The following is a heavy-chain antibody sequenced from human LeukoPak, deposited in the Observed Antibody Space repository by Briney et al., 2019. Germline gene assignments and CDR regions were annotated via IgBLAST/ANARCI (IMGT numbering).Heavy chain of an antibody. Sequence: LPLTXXXSGGSXXSYYWSWIRQPAGKGLEWIGRIYTSGSTNYNPSLKSRVTMSVDTSKNQFSLKLSSVTAADTAVYYCAREANLEWLLYRGHFDYWGQGTLVTVSS. CDR3: AREANLEWLLYRGHFDY. CDR2: IYTSGST. CDR1: GGSXXSYY. J-gene: IGHJ4*02. V-gene: IGHV4-4*07. D-gene: IGHD3-3*01.